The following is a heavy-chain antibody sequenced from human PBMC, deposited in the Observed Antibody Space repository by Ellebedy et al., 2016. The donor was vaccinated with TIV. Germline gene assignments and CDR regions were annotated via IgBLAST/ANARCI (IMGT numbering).Heavy chain of an antibody. D-gene: IGHD2/OR15-2a*01. CDR3: AKYPLYGHNYLGYFDY. CDR2: ISFDANDK. J-gene: IGHJ4*02. CDR1: GFTFSRYG. Sequence: PGGSLRLSCAASGFTFSRYGMHWVRQAPGKGLEWVALISFDANDKYSADSVKGRFTISRDNSKNKIYLKMNSLRAVDTPLDTCAKYPLYGHNYLGYFDYWGQGTLVTVSS. V-gene: IGHV3-30*18.